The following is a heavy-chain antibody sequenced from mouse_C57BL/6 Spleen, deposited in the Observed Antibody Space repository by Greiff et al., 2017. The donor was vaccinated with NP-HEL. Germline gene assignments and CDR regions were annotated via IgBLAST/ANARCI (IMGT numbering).Heavy chain of an antibody. CDR3: ARRATWGLDY. V-gene: IGHV1-69*01. Sequence: QVQLQQPGAELVMPGASVKLSCKASGYTFTSYWMHWVKQRPGQGLEWIGEIDPSDSYTNYNQKFKGKSTLTVDKSSSTADMQLSSLTSEDSAVYYCARRATWGLDYWGQGTSVTVSS. CDR2: IDPSDSYT. D-gene: IGHD3-1*01. J-gene: IGHJ4*01. CDR1: GYTFTSYW.